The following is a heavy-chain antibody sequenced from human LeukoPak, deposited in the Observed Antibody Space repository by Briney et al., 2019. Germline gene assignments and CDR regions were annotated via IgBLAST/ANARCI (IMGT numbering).Heavy chain of an antibody. Sequence: GGSLRLSCAASGFTFSSYTMHWVRQAPGKGLEWVAVISYDGSRKSYADSVKGRFTISRDNSKNTLYLQMNSLRAEDTAVYYCARRLHFDPWGQGTLVTVSS. CDR2: ISYDGSRK. CDR3: ARRLHFDP. D-gene: IGHD5-24*01. CDR1: GFTFSSYT. J-gene: IGHJ5*02. V-gene: IGHV3-30*14.